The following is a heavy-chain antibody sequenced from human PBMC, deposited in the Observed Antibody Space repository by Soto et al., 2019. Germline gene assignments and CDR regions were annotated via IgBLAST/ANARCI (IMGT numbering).Heavy chain of an antibody. Sequence: PGGSLRLSCAASGFTFSSYGMHGVRQAPGKGLEWVAVISYDGSNRYYGDSVKGRFTISRDNSKNTVYLQMNSLRVEDTAVYYCASTWSGYYYFDSWGQGTLGTGSS. V-gene: IGHV3-30*03. J-gene: IGHJ4*02. CDR1: GFTFSSYG. CDR3: ASTWSGYYYFDS. CDR2: ISYDGSNR. D-gene: IGHD3-3*01.